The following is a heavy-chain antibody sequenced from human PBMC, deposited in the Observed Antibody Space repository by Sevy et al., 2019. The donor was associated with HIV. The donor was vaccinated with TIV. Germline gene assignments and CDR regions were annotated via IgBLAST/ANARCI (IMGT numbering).Heavy chain of an antibody. J-gene: IGHJ4*02. D-gene: IGHD3-10*01. V-gene: IGHV3-15*01. CDR3: APGAYFDY. Sequence: GGSLRLSCAASGFTFSNAWMSWVRQAPGKGLEWVGRIKSKTDGGTTDYAAPVKGRFTISRDNSKNTLYLQMNSLRAEDTAVYYCAPGAYFDYWGQGTLVTVSS. CDR1: GFTFSNAW. CDR2: IKSKTDGGTT.